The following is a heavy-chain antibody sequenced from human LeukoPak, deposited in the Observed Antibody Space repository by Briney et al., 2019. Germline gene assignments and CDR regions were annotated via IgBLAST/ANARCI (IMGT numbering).Heavy chain of an antibody. CDR1: GGSITIYY. J-gene: IGHJ4*02. CDR3: ARDHPTQHTDY. Sequence: SETLSLTCTVSGGSITIYYRSWIRQPAGKGLEWIGRIYTSGSTNYNPSLKSRVTMSVDTSKNQFSLKLSSVTAADTAVYYCARDHPTQHTDYWGQGTLVTVSS. V-gene: IGHV4-4*07. CDR2: IYTSGST.